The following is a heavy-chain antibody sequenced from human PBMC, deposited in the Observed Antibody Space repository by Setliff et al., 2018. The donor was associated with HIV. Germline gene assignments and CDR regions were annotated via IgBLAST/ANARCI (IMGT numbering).Heavy chain of an antibody. CDR3: TTATIPPAGWGALDI. CDR1: GLHVRGAW. V-gene: IGHV3-15*01. Sequence: SCKPSGLHVRGAWMNWARQAPGKGLEWVGRVKIDSDGGTIDYAAPVQGRFVISRDDSQSLLSLQLNALRTEDTGVYYCTTATIPPAGWGALDIWGPGTTVTVSS. CDR2: VKIDSDGGTI. D-gene: IGHD6-19*01. J-gene: IGHJ3*02.